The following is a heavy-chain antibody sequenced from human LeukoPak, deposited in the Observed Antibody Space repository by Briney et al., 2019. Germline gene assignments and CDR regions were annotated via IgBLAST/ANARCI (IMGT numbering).Heavy chain of an antibody. J-gene: IGHJ4*02. CDR2: IYNSGST. V-gene: IGHV4-59*01. D-gene: IGHD1-7*01. CDR1: GVSISIYY. Sequence: PSETLSLTCTVSGVSISIYYWSWIRQPPGKGLEWIGYIYNSGSTSYNPSLKSRATISADTSKNQFSLKLSSVTAADTAVYYCVRDRELNYWGQGTLVTVSS. CDR3: VRDRELNY.